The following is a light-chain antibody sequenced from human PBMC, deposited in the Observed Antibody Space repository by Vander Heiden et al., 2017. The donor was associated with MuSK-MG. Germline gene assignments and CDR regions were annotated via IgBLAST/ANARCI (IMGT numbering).Light chain of an antibody. V-gene: IGLV2-14*03. J-gene: IGLJ3*02. Sequence: QSALTQPASVSGSPGQSITIPCTGSSRDIPNYNYVSWYQQHPGKAPKLIIYDGNNRPAGVSSRFSGSKSDTAATLTISGLQAEDEDDYDCNSVTGRVWVFGGGTKLTVL. CDR3: NSVTGRVWV. CDR1: SRDIPNYNY. CDR2: DGN.